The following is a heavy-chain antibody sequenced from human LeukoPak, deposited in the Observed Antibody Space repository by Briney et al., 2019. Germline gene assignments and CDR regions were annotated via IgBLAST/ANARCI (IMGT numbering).Heavy chain of an antibody. CDR2: VYPSDSDT. V-gene: IGHV5-51*01. D-gene: IGHD7-27*01. J-gene: IGHJ1*01. Sequence: GDSLKISCVTSGDCFTSYWIACVRQMPGQGLEWMGIVYPSDSDTRYSPSFQGRVTISVDKSSKTVYLQWSSLEASDTGIYYCARPGDLDLVGHFQHWGQGTLLTVSS. CDR3: ARPGDLDLVGHFQH. CDR1: GDCFTSYW.